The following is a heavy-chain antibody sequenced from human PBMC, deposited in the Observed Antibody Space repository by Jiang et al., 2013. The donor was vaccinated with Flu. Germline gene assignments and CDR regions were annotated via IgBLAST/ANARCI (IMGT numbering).Heavy chain of an antibody. CDR1: GGSISSYY. J-gene: IGHJ3*02. CDR2: IYYSGST. D-gene: IGHD3-22*01. CDR3: ARDRTGYDSSGYDAFDI. V-gene: IGHV4-59*01. Sequence: GPGLVKPSETLSLTCTVSGGSISSYYWSWIRQPPGKGLEWIGYIYYSGSTNYNPSLKSRVTISVDTSKNQFSLKLSSVTAADTAVYYCARDRTGYDSSGYDAFDIWGQGTMVTVSS.